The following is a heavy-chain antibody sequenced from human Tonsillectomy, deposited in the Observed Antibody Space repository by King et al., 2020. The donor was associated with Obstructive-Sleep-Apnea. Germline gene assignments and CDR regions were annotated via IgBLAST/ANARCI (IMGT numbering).Heavy chain of an antibody. CDR1: GFTFSGNY. CDR2: ISTSSNYT. CDR3: ARGGSSCCSIDY. D-gene: IGHD2-15*01. V-gene: IGHV3-11*06. J-gene: IGHJ4*02. Sequence: VQLVQSGGGLVKPGGSLRLSCAASGFTFSGNYMSWIRQAPGKGLEWVSYISTSSNYTNYADSVKGRFTISRDNADNSLYLQMNSLRAEDTAVYYCARGGSSCCSIDYCGQGTLVTVSS.